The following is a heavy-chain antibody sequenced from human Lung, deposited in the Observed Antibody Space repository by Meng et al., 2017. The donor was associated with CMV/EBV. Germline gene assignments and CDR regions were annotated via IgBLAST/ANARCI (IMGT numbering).Heavy chain of an antibody. D-gene: IGHD2-2*01. Sequence: GGSLRLXCQGSGYSFTSYWIAWVRQMPGKGLEWMGIIYPGDSDTTYSPSFQGQVTISADNSISTTYLQWNSLRASDTAMYYCARQFDTRTWDNWFDPWGQG. J-gene: IGHJ5*02. V-gene: IGHV5-51*01. CDR1: GYSFTSYW. CDR2: IYPGDSDT. CDR3: ARQFDTRTWDNWFDP.